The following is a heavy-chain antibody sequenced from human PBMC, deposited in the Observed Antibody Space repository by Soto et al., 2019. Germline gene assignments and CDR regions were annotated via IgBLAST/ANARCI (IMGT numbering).Heavy chain of an antibody. CDR1: GGSISSYY. J-gene: IGHJ6*02. CDR3: AREGSGWFVGDYGMDV. D-gene: IGHD6-19*01. Sequence: PPETLSLTCTVSGGSISSYYWSWIRQPPGKGLEWIGYIYYSGSTNYNPSLKSRVTISVDTSKNQFSLKLSSVTAADTAVYYCAREGSGWFVGDYGMDVWGQGTTVTVSS. V-gene: IGHV4-59*01. CDR2: IYYSGST.